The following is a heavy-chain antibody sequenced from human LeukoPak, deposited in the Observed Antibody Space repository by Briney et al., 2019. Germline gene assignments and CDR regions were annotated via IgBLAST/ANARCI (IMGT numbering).Heavy chain of an antibody. V-gene: IGHV1-18*01. CDR1: GYTFSSYG. D-gene: IGHD1-26*01. Sequence: GAPVKVSCKGSGYTFSSYGLSWVRQAPGQGLEWMGWINAYNGHANYAQKLQGRVTMTTDTSTSTAYMELRSLRSDDTAVYYCARDEKWELLKLGYWGQGTLVTVSS. J-gene: IGHJ4*02. CDR3: ARDEKWELLKLGY. CDR2: INAYNGHA.